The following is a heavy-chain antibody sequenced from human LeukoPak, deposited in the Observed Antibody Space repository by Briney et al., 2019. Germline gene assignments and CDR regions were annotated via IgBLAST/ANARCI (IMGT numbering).Heavy chain of an antibody. V-gene: IGHV3-7*01. CDR3: TRGHCTSTSCYSDWYFDL. CDR2: IKQDGSEK. D-gene: IGHD2-2*01. J-gene: IGHJ2*01. Sequence: GGSLRLSCAVSGFTFSNYWLSWVRQAPGKGLEWVANIKQDGSEKYYADSVKGRSTISRDNAKNSLYLQMNSLRAEDTAVYYCTRGHCTSTSCYSDWYFDLWGRGTLVTVSS. CDR1: GFTFSNYW.